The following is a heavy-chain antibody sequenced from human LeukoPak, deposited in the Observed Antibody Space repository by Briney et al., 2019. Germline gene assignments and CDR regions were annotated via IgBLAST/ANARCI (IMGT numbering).Heavy chain of an antibody. CDR1: GFTVSSYA. J-gene: IGHJ4*02. CDR3: ARGTMFPYYFDY. CDR2: ISGNGGST. D-gene: IGHD3-10*02. V-gene: IGHV3-23*01. Sequence: PGGSLRLSCAASGFTVSSYAMSWVRQAPGKGLEWVSGISGNGGSTYYADSVKGRFTFSRDNSKNTLFLQMNSLRAEDTAVYYCARGTMFPYYFDYWGQGTLVTVSS.